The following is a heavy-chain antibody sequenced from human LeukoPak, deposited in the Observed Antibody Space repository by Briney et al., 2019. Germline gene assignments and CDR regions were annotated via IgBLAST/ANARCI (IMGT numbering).Heavy chain of an antibody. V-gene: IGHV5-51*01. CDR3: ARQPVIAAAGYDY. CDR2: IYPGDSDT. J-gene: IGHJ4*02. D-gene: IGHD6-13*01. CDR1: GSSFTTYW. Sequence: GESLKISCKGSGSSFTTYWIGWVRQMPGKGLEWMGIIYPGDSDTRYSPSFQGQVTISVDKSISTAYLQWSSLKASDTAMYYCARQPVIAAAGYDYWGQGTLVTVSS.